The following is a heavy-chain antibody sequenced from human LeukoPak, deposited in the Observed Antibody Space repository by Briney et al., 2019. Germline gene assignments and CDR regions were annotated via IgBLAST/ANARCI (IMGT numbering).Heavy chain of an antibody. CDR3: ARDRPHNWFDP. CDR1: GIAFSNHW. V-gene: IGHV3-74*01. Sequence: GGSLRLSCAASGIAFSNHWMHWVRHAPGKGLEWVSWINNDGSYAVYADSVRARFTISRDNAKNTLYLQMNSLRPEDTAVYYCARDRPHNWFDPWGQGTLVTVSS. J-gene: IGHJ5*02. CDR2: INNDGSYA.